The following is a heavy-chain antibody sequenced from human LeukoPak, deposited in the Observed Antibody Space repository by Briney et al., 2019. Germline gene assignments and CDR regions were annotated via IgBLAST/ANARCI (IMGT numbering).Heavy chain of an antibody. D-gene: IGHD3-22*01. J-gene: IGHJ4*02. V-gene: IGHV3-23*01. Sequence: SGASLRLSCAASGFTFSSYAMSWVRQAPGKGLEWVSAISGSGGSTYYAASVKGRFTISRDNSKNTLYLQMNSLRAEDTAVYYCAKTPFRLEKVITDYWGQGTLVTVSS. CDR3: AKTPFRLEKVITDY. CDR1: GFTFSSYA. CDR2: ISGSGGST.